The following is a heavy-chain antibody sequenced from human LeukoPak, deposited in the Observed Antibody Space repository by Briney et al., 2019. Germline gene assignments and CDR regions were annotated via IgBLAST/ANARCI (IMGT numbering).Heavy chain of an antibody. Sequence: SQTLSLTCTVSGGSISRGGYYWSWIRQHPGKGLEWIGYIYYSGSTYYNPSLKSRVTISVDTSKNQFSLKLSSVTAADTAVYYCARSFSEAVSDYWGQATLVTVSS. CDR2: IYYSGST. V-gene: IGHV4-31*03. J-gene: IGHJ4*02. CDR3: ARSFSEAVSDY. CDR1: GGSISRGGYY.